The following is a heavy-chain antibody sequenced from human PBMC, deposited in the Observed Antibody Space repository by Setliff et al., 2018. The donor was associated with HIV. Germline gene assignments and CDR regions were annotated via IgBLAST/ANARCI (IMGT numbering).Heavy chain of an antibody. CDR2: INPNTGST. CDR1: GYRFTGYF. V-gene: IGHV1-2*02. J-gene: IGHJ4*02. CDR3: AKNYFDTSGWSAVDN. Sequence: ASVKVSCKASGYRFTGYFIHWVRRAPGQGLEWMGWINPNTGSTHFPPNFQGRVTMTRDTSINTAYMELTGLRSDDTAVYYCAKNYFDTSGWSAVDNWGQGTLVTVSS. D-gene: IGHD3-22*01.